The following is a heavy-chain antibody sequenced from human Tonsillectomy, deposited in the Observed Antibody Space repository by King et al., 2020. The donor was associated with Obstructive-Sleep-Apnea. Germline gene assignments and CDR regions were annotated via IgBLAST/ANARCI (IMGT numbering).Heavy chain of an antibody. CDR3: AKAAAAGRYYFDY. J-gene: IGHJ4*02. Sequence: VQLVESGGGLVQPGGSLRLSCAASGFSFSSYAMSWVLQAPGQGLELVSAISVSGGSTYYADSWKGRFTISIDNSKNTLYLQMNCLRAEDTAVYYCAKAAAAGRYYFDYWGQGTLVTVSS. D-gene: IGHD6-13*01. V-gene: IGHV3-23*04. CDR1: GFSFSSYA. CDR2: ISVSGGST.